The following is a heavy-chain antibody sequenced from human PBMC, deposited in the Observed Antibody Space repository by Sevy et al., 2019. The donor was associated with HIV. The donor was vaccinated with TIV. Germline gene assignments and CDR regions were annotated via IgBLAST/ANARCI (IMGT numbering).Heavy chain of an antibody. J-gene: IGHJ4*02. CDR3: VRADPDQHFDS. CDR2: VDPSAGNT. V-gene: IGHV1-46*01. CDR1: GDTFTNNY. Sequence: ASVKVSCKASGDTFTNNYIHWVRQAPGQGLEWMGMVDPSAGNTTYAQKFQGRVTMTRDPSTSILYMELSSLRSEDTAVYYCVRADPDQHFDSWGQGTLVTVSS.